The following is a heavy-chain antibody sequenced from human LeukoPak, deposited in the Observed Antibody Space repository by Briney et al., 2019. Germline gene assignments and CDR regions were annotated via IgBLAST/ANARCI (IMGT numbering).Heavy chain of an antibody. Sequence: GASVKVSCKASGATLNSHGVNWVRQAPGQGLEWMGWISGYNGNTNYARKVQGRVTLTRDASTSTAYMELRNLRFDDTAIYFCARANMVFGADIEQNWFDLWGQGTRVIVSS. CDR2: ISGYNGNT. J-gene: IGHJ5*02. D-gene: IGHD3/OR15-3a*01. CDR1: GATLNSHG. V-gene: IGHV1-18*01. CDR3: ARANMVFGADIEQNWFDL.